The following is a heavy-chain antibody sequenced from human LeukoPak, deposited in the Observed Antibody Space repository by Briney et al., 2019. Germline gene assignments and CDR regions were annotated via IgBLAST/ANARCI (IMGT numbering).Heavy chain of an antibody. CDR3: ARVVGLTGYSSTWYSGYYYYMDV. CDR2: IIPIFGTA. D-gene: IGHD6-13*01. V-gene: IGHV1-69*06. Sequence: SVKVSCKASGGTFSSYAISWVRQAPGQGLEWMGGIIPIFGTANYAQKFQDRVTITADKSTSTAYMELSSLRSEDTAVYYCARVVGLTGYSSTWYSGYYYYMDVWGKGATVTVSS. J-gene: IGHJ6*03. CDR1: GGTFSSYA.